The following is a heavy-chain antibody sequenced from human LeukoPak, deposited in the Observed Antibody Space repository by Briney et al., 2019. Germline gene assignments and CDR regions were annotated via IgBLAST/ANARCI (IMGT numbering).Heavy chain of an antibody. CDR1: GDSISDYH. V-gene: IGHV4-4*07. J-gene: IGHJ4*02. CDR3: GTSEVGSSSYESYDY. D-gene: IGHD1-26*01. CDR2: IINSGVN. Sequence: PSETLSLTCTVSGDSISDYHWSWIRQPAGKGLEWIGRIINSGVNNYNPSLNSRVTISVDRSKNQFSLRLTSVTAADTAVYYCGTSEVGSSSYESYDYWGQGTQVTVSA.